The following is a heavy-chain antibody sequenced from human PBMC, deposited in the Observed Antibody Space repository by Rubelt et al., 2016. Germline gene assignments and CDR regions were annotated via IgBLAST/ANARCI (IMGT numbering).Heavy chain of an antibody. Sequence: EVQLVESGGGLVQPGGSLRLSCAASGFTFSSYWMSWVRQAPGKGLEWVANIKQDGSEKSFVDSVEGRFTIFRDNAKVSLYLQMNSLRAEDTAVYYCARSVPEDDFFLPSAMDVWGQGTTVTVSS. D-gene: IGHD3-3*01. CDR2: IKQDGSEK. V-gene: IGHV3-7*03. CDR1: GFTFSSYW. CDR3: ARSVPEDDFFLPSAMDV. J-gene: IGHJ6*02.